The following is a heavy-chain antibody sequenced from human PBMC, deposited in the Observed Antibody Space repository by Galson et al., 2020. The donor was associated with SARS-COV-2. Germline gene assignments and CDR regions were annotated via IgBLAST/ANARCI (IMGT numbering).Heavy chain of an antibody. CDR2: ISSSSSDI. CDR1: GYSFSRAS. V-gene: IGHV3-21*01. CDR3: ARDLRFLEMLSNWYFDL. D-gene: IGHD3-3*01. J-gene: IGHJ2*01. Sequence: GESLKNSCAAPGYSFSRASMNRVRPAPRTRVERGSPISSSSSDINNADTVKGRFTISRDNAKNSLYLQMNSLRAEDTAVYNCARDLRFLEMLSNWYFDLWGRGTLVTVSS.